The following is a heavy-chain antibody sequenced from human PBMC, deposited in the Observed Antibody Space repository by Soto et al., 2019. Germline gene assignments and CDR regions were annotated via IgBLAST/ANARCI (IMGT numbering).Heavy chain of an antibody. J-gene: IGHJ3*02. CDR1: GFTFSSYG. V-gene: IGHV3-30*03. D-gene: IGHD1-26*01. Sequence: GGSLRLSCAASGFTFSSYGMYWVRQAPGKGLEWLAFISYDGGNEYYADSVRGRFTISRDNSKNTLYLQMNSLRAEDTAVYYCARGKWGAAAFDIWGQGTMVTVSS. CDR3: ARGKWGAAAFDI. CDR2: ISYDGGNE.